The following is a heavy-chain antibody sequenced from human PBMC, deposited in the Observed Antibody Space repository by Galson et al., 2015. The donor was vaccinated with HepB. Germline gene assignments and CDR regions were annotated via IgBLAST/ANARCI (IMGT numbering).Heavy chain of an antibody. CDR3: ARVSYFDNSDYYPDAFDM. V-gene: IGHV4-34*01. Sequence: SETLSLTCAVYGGSFSGYYWSWIRQSPGKGLEWIGEINHRGNTHYNPSLKSRVTISEDTSKNQLSLKLSSVTAADTAVYYCARVSYFDNSDYYPDAFDMWGQGTMVTVSS. CDR1: GGSFSGYY. CDR2: INHRGNT. J-gene: IGHJ3*02. D-gene: IGHD3-22*01.